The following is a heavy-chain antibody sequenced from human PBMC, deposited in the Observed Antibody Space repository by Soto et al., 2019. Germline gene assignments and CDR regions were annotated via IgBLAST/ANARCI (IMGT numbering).Heavy chain of an antibody. Sequence: QVQLQESGPGLVKPSQTLSLTCTVSGGSISSGGYYWSWIRQHPGKGLGWIGYIYYSGSTYYNPSLKGRVTIAVDTSKNQFSLKLSSVTAADTAVYYCAGISSGSFDYWGQGTLVTVSS. CDR3: AGISSGSFDY. J-gene: IGHJ4*02. CDR2: IYYSGST. D-gene: IGHD6-19*01. CDR1: GGSISSGGYY. V-gene: IGHV4-31*03.